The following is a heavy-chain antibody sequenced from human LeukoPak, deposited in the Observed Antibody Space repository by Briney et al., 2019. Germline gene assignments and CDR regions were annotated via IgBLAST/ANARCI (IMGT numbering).Heavy chain of an antibody. J-gene: IGHJ4*02. V-gene: IGHV1-69*13. CDR1: GGTFSIYA. Sequence: SVKVSCTASGGTFSIYAISWVRQAPGQGLEWMGGIIPIFGTANYAQKFQGRVTITADESTSTAYMELSSLRSEDTAVYYCARGGGDDYFDYWGQGTLVTVSS. CDR3: ARGGGDDYFDY. CDR2: IIPIFGTA. D-gene: IGHD3-16*01.